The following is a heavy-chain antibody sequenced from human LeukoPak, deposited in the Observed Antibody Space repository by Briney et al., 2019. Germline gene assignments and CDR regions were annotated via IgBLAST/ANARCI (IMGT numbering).Heavy chain of an antibody. CDR1: GDSISSGPYY. Sequence: SETLSLTCTVSGDSISSGPYYWSWFRQPAGKGLEWIGRIYSSGTTNYNPSLKRRVTLSVDTSKNQFSLRLTSVTAADTAFYYCARDGGYYYGSRLDYWGQGALVTVSS. D-gene: IGHD3-10*01. CDR2: IYSSGTT. J-gene: IGHJ4*02. V-gene: IGHV4-61*02. CDR3: ARDGGYYYGSRLDY.